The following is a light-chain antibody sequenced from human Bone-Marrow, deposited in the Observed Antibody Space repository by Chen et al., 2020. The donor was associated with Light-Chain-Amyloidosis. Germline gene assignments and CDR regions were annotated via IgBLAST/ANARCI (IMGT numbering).Light chain of an antibody. CDR1: SSNIGSNY. CDR2: RNN. Sequence: QSVLTQPPSASGTPGQRVTISCSGSSSNIGSNYVYWYQQLPGTAPKLLIYRNNQRPSGVPDRFSGAKSETSAYLAISGRRSEDEADYYCAAWDDSLSGPVFGGGTKLTVL. V-gene: IGLV1-47*01. J-gene: IGLJ3*02. CDR3: AAWDDSLSGPV.